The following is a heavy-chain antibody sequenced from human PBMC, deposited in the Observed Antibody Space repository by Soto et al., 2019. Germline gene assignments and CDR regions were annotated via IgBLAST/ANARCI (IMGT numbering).Heavy chain of an antibody. Sequence: SETLSLTCTVSGGSISSSSYYWGWIRQPPGKGLEWIGSIYYSGSTYYNPSLKSRVTISVDTSKNQFSLKLSSVTAADTAVYYCAREPVVWNPSGIDYWGQGTLVTVSA. V-gene: IGHV4-39*02. CDR2: IYYSGST. J-gene: IGHJ4*02. CDR1: GGSISSSSYY. CDR3: AREPVVWNPSGIDY. D-gene: IGHD1-1*01.